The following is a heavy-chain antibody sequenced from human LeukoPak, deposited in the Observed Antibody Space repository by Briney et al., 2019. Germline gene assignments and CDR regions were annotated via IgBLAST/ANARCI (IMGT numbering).Heavy chain of an antibody. Sequence: SETLSLTCTVSGGSISSSSYYWGWIRQPPGKGLEWIGSVYYSGSTYYNPSLKSRVTISVDTSKNQFSLKLSSVTAADTAVYYCARGLRRHDFWSGYESAIFDYWGQGTLVTVSS. V-gene: IGHV4-39*01. CDR2: VYYSGST. D-gene: IGHD3-3*01. CDR3: ARGLRRHDFWSGYESAIFDY. J-gene: IGHJ4*02. CDR1: GGSISSSSYY.